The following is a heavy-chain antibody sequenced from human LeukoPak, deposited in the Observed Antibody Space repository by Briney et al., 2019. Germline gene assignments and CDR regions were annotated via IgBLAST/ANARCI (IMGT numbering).Heavy chain of an antibody. Sequence: GGSLRLSCAASGFTFSSYGMHWVRQAPGKGLEWVAFTRYDGSNKYYADSVKGRFTISRDNSKNTLYLQMNSLRAEDTAVYYCAKELSGSTAFDYWGQGTLVTVSS. CDR2: TRYDGSNK. CDR3: AKELSGSTAFDY. V-gene: IGHV3-30*02. CDR1: GFTFSSYG. J-gene: IGHJ4*02. D-gene: IGHD1-26*01.